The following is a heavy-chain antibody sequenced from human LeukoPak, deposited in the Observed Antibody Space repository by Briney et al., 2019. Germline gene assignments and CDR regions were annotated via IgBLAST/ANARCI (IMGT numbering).Heavy chain of an antibody. J-gene: IGHJ4*02. CDR3: ARALYSSSIWDY. CDR1: GYTFNSYY. D-gene: IGHD3-16*02. Sequence: ASVKGSCKASGYTFNSYYMHWVQQAPGQGLEWMGIINPSGGSTSYAQKFQGRVTMTTDTSTSTAYMELRSLRSDDTAVYYCARALYSSSIWDYWGQGTLVTVSS. V-gene: IGHV1-46*02. CDR2: INPSGGST.